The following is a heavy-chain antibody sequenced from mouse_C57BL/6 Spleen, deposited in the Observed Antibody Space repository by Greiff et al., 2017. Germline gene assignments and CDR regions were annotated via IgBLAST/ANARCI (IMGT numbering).Heavy chain of an antibody. J-gene: IGHJ3*01. Sequence: QVKLQQSGPELVKPGASVKISCKASGYAFRSSWMNWVKQRHGKSLEWIGRFYPGAGDTNYNGKFKGKATLPADQSSSTAYLQLISLTSEDSAVYFCYGSSYCWFAYWGQGTFVTVSA. CDR1: GYAFRSSW. D-gene: IGHD1-1*01. CDR3: YGSSYCWFAY. CDR2: FYPGAGDT. V-gene: IGHV1-82*01.